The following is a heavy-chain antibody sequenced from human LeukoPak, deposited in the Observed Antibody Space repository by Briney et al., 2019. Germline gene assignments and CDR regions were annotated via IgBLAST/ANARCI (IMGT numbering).Heavy chain of an antibody. CDR2: ISGSGGNT. D-gene: IGHD3-10*01. Sequence: GGSLRLSCEASGFSFSSYALGWVRQAPGRGLEWVSAISGSGGNTYYADFVKGRFTISRDNSQNTLFLQMSSLRADDTATYYCAKHYGSGTYYNYFTYCGRGTLVSVSS. V-gene: IGHV3-23*01. CDR3: AKHYGSGTYYNYFTY. J-gene: IGHJ4*02. CDR1: GFSFSSYA.